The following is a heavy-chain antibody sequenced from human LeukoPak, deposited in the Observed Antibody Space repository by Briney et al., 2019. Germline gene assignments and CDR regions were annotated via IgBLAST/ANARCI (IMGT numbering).Heavy chain of an antibody. CDR2: INSDGSDT. J-gene: IGHJ4*02. CDR3: ARSSGSYLYFDN. CDR1: GFTFSTYW. V-gene: IGHV3-74*03. D-gene: IGHD1-26*01. Sequence: GGSLRLSCAASGFTFSTYWMHWVRQAPGEGLVWVSRINSDGSDTTYADSVKGRFTISRDNAKNTLYLQMNSLSAEDTAVYYCARSSGSYLYFDNWGQGTLVTVSS.